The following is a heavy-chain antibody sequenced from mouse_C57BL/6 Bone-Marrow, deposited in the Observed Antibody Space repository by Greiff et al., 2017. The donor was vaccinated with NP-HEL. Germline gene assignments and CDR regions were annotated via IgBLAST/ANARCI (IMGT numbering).Heavy chain of an antibody. CDR2: IDPNSGGT. D-gene: IGHD6-1*01. V-gene: IGHV1-72*01. CDR3: AKSLCGRTSRFDY. Sequence: VQLQQPGAELVKPGASVKLSCKASGYTFTSYWMHWVKQRPGRGLEWIGRIDPNSGGTKYNEKFKSKATLTVDKPSSTASMQLSSLTSEDSAVSDCAKSLCGRTSRFDYWGQGTTLTVSS. CDR1: GYTFTSYW. J-gene: IGHJ2*01.